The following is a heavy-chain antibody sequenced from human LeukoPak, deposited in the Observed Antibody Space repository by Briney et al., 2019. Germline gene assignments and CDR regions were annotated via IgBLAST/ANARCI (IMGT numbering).Heavy chain of an antibody. Sequence: PSETLSLTCTVSGGSISSYYWSWIRQPAGKGLEWIGRIYTSGSTNYNPSLKSRVTMSVDTSKNQFSLKLSSVTAADTAVYYGARDREVGYYDSSGYSLWGQGTMVTVSS. D-gene: IGHD3-22*01. J-gene: IGHJ3*01. V-gene: IGHV4-4*07. CDR3: ARDREVGYYDSSGYSL. CDR2: IYTSGST. CDR1: GGSISSYY.